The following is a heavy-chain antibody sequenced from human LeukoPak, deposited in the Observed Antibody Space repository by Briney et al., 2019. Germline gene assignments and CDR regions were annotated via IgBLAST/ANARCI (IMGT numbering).Heavy chain of an antibody. J-gene: IGHJ4*02. CDR3: ARSITFDY. CDR2: INWDGSIT. Sequence: GGSLRLSCETSGFTFVDFGLSWVRQAPGKGLEWISGINWDGSITDYADSVKGRFTISRDNAKNSLYLQMNSLRAEDTAVYFCARSITFDYWGQGTLVTVSS. CDR1: GFTFVDFG. D-gene: IGHD3-10*01. V-gene: IGHV3-20*04.